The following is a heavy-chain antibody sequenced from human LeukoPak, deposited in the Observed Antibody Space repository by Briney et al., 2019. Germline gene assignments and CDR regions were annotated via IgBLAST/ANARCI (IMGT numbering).Heavy chain of an antibody. CDR2: IDYSGST. CDR1: GGSISSGGYY. J-gene: IGHJ4*02. V-gene: IGHV4-31*03. D-gene: IGHD3-10*01. Sequence: SETLSLTCTVSGGSISSGGYYWSWIRQHPGKGLEWIGYIDYSGSTYYNPSLKSRVTISVDTSKNQFSLKLSSVTAADTAVYYCARTADGSGSYSDYWGQGTLVTVSS. CDR3: ARTADGSGSYSDY.